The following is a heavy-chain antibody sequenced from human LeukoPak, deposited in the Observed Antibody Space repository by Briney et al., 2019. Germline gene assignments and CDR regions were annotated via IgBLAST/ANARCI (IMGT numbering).Heavy chain of an antibody. J-gene: IGHJ4*02. Sequence: GASVKVSCKASGYSFTTYYIHWVRQAPGQGLEWMGIINPSGGSTSYAQKFQGRVTMTRDMSTSTVHMELSSLRSEDTAVYYCASTGMSSSWYRSDCWGQGTLVTVSS. D-gene: IGHD6-13*01. CDR1: GYSFTTYY. V-gene: IGHV1-46*01. CDR3: ASTGMSSSWYRSDC. CDR2: INPSGGST.